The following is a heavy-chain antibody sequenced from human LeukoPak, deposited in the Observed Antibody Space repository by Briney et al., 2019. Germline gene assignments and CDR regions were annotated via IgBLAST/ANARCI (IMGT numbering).Heavy chain of an antibody. J-gene: IGHJ4*02. CDR3: ARHTYSSGWYADY. CDR2: IYYSGST. V-gene: IGHV4-39*01. Sequence: SETLSLTCTVSGGSISSRNYYWGWIRQPPGKGLEWIGSIYYSGSTYYNPSLKSRVTISVDTSKNQFSLKLSSVTAADTAVYYCARHTYSSGWYADYWGQGTLVTVSS. CDR1: GGSISSRNYY. D-gene: IGHD6-19*01.